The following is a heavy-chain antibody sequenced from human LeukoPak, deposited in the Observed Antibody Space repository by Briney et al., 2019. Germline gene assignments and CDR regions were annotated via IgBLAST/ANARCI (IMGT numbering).Heavy chain of an antibody. V-gene: IGHV1-69*01. CDR2: IIPIFGTA. CDR1: GGTFSSYA. J-gene: IGHJ4*02. Sequence: SAKVSCKASGGTFSSYAISWVRQAPGQGLEWMGGIIPIFGTANYAQKFQGRVTITADESTSTAYMELSSLRSEDTAVYYCARDLVAAAGFDYWGQGTLVTVSS. CDR3: ARDLVAAAGFDY. D-gene: IGHD6-13*01.